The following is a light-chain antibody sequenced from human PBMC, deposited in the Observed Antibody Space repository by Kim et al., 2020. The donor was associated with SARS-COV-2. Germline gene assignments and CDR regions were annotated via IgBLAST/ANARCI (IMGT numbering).Light chain of an antibody. CDR1: SSDVGGYNY. J-gene: IGLJ1*01. CDR3: CSYAGSYFYV. CDR2: DVS. Sequence: GQASTISCTGTSSDVGGYNYVSWYQQHPGKAPKLMIYDVSKRPSGVPDRFSGSKSGNTASLTISGLQAEDEADYYCCSYAGSYFYVFGTGTKVTVL. V-gene: IGLV2-11*01.